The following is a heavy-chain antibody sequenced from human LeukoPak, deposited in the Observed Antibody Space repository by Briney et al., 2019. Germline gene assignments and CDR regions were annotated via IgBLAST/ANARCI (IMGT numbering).Heavy chain of an antibody. V-gene: IGHV3-66*01. J-gene: IGHJ4*02. Sequence: GGSLRLSCAASEFSVGSNYMTWVRQAPGKGLEWVSLIYSGGSTYYADSVKGRFTISRDNAKNSLYLQMNSLRAEDTAVYYCARGSNYCSSISCHMNDWGQGTLVTVSS. CDR2: IYSGGST. D-gene: IGHD2-2*02. CDR1: EFSVGSNY. CDR3: ARGSNYCSSISCHMND.